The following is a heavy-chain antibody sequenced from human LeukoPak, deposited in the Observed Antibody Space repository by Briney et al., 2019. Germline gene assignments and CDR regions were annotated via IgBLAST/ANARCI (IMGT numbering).Heavy chain of an antibody. CDR1: GFTFSSYA. D-gene: IGHD3-3*01. V-gene: IGHV3-23*01. Sequence: GGSLRLSCAVSGFTFSSYAMSWVRQAPGKGLEWVSGIRGSGGSTYYADSVKGRFTISRDNSKNTLYLQMNSLRPEDTAIYYCARSNDFWSGPLRNYYYYMDVWGKGTTVTVSS. J-gene: IGHJ6*03. CDR3: ARSNDFWSGPLRNYYYYMDV. CDR2: IRGSGGST.